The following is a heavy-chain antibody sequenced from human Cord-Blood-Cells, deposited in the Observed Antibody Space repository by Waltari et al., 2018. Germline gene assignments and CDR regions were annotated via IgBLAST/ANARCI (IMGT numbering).Heavy chain of an antibody. V-gene: IGHV1-24*01. J-gene: IGHJ2*01. D-gene: IGHD7-27*01. CDR1: GYTLTDLS. Sequence: QVQLVQSGAEVKKPGPSVQVSCKVSGYTLTDLSMTWVAPAPGKGLEWMGGFDPEDGETIYAQKFQGRVTMTEDTSTDTAYMELSSLRSEDTAVYYCATDVTGDFWYFDLWGRGTLVTVSS. CDR3: ATDVTGDFWYFDL. CDR2: FDPEDGET.